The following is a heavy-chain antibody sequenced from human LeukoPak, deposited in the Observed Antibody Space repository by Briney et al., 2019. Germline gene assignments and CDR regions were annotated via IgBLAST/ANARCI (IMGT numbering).Heavy chain of an antibody. D-gene: IGHD3-22*01. CDR3: AREFASGYAAFDY. V-gene: IGHV1-2*02. CDR1: GDTFTGYY. CDR2: SNPNSGGT. Sequence: ASVKVSCKASGDTFTGYYMHWVRQAPGQGLEWMGWSNPNSGGTNYAQKFEGRVTMTRDTSISTAYMELSRLRPDDTAVYYCAREFASGYAAFDYRGQGTLVTVSS. J-gene: IGHJ4*02.